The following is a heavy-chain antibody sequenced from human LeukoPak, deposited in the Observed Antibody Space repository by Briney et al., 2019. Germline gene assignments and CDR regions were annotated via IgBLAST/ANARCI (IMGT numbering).Heavy chain of an antibody. Sequence: GASVKVSCKASGYTFTSYGISWVRQAPGQGLEWMGWISAYNGNTNYAQKFQGRVTMTEDTSTDTAYMELSSLRSEDTAVYYCAASPQVVTPRLDYWGQGTLVTVSS. J-gene: IGHJ4*02. CDR2: ISAYNGNT. V-gene: IGHV1-18*01. D-gene: IGHD4-23*01. CDR1: GYTFTSYG. CDR3: AASPQVVTPRLDY.